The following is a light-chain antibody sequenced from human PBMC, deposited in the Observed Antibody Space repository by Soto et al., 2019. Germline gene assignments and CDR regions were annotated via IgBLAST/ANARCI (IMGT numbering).Light chain of an antibody. CDR1: SSNIGAGYD. Sequence: QSVLTQPPSVSGAPGQRVTISCTGSSSNIGAGYDVHWYQQLPGTAPKLLIYGNSNRPSGVPDRFSGSKSGTSASLAITGLQAEDEADDYCQSYDSSQSGSYVFGTGTKLTVL. CDR2: GNS. J-gene: IGLJ1*01. V-gene: IGLV1-40*01. CDR3: QSYDSSQSGSYV.